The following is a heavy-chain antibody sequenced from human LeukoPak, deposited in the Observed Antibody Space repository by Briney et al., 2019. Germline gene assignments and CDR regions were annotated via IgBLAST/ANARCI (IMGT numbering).Heavy chain of an antibody. V-gene: IGHV4-4*07. CDR3: ARDFWSGYYAPGYFDY. CDR1: GGSISRYY. D-gene: IGHD3-3*01. CDR2: IYTSGST. Sequence: SETLSLTCTVSGGSISRYYCSWIRQPAGKGLEWIGRIYTSGSTNYNPSLKSRVTMSVDTSKNQFSLKLSSVTAADTAVYYCARDFWSGYYAPGYFDYWGQGTLVTVSS. J-gene: IGHJ4*02.